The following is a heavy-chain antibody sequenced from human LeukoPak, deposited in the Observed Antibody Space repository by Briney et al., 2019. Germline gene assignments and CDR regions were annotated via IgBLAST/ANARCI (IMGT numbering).Heavy chain of an antibody. CDR2: ISWNSGSI. J-gene: IGHJ4*02. Sequence: GGSLRLSCAASGFTFDDYAMHWVRQAPGKGLEWVSGISWNSGSIGYADSVKGRFTISRDNAKNSLYLQMNSLRAEDTALYYCAKDFSVGATLLDYWGQGTLVTVSS. CDR3: AKDFSVGATLLDY. CDR1: GFTFDDYA. V-gene: IGHV3-9*01. D-gene: IGHD1-26*01.